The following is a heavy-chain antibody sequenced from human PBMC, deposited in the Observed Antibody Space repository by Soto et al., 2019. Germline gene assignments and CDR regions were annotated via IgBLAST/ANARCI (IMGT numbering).Heavy chain of an antibody. J-gene: IGHJ4*02. Sequence: QVQLVESGGGVGQPGRSLRLSCAASGFTFSSYAMYWVRQAPGTGLEWVAVISYDGSNKYYADSVKGRFSISRDNSKNTLYLQMNTLRAEDTAVYYCARDPVGGTGHWGQGTLVTVSS. CDR3: ARDPVGGTGH. CDR2: ISYDGSNK. V-gene: IGHV3-30-3*01. D-gene: IGHD6-19*01. CDR1: GFTFSSYA.